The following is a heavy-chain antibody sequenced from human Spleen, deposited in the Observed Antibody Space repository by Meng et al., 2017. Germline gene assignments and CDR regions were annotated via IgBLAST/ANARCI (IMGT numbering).Heavy chain of an antibody. CDR2: INTITGDP. V-gene: IGHV7-4-1*02. CDR1: GYTFTSYG. J-gene: IGHJ4*02. CDR3: TRGSLEANEDPG. Sequence: QVQLVQSGAEVKKPGASVKVSCKASGYTFTSYGISWVRQAPGQGLEWMGWINTITGDPTYAQGFTGRFVFSLDTSVSTAYLQINNLKTDDTAVYYCTRGSLEANEDPGWGQGTLVTVSS.